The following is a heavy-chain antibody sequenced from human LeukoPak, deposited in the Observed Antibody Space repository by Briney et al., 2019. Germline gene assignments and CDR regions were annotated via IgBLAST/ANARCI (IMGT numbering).Heavy chain of an antibody. D-gene: IGHD3-22*01. J-gene: IGHJ5*02. Sequence: SETLSLTCTVSGGSISSYYWSWIRQPAGKGLEWIGRIYTSGSTNYNPSLKSRVTISVDTSKNQFSLKLSSVTAADTAVYYCARDAYDSSGLLRFLWFDPWGQGTLATVSS. CDR2: IYTSGST. CDR1: GGSISSYY. V-gene: IGHV4-4*07. CDR3: ARDAYDSSGLLRFLWFDP.